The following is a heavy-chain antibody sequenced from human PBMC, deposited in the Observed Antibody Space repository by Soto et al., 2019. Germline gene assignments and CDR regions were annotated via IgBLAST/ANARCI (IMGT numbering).Heavy chain of an antibody. CDR2: IIPIFGTA. J-gene: IGHJ6*02. CDR3: ASPGETPCYCGMDG. V-gene: IGHV1-69*12. CDR1: GGTFSSYA. Sequence: QVQLVQSGAEVKKPGSSVKVSCKASGGTFSSYAISWVRQAPGQGLEWMGGIIPIFGTADYAQRFQGRVTITADESTSTAYMELSSLRSEDPAVYFCASPGETPCYCGMDGWGQGTTVTVSS.